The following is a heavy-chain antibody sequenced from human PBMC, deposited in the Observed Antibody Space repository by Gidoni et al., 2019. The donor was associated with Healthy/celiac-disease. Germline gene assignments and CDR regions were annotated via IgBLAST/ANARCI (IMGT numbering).Heavy chain of an antibody. J-gene: IGHJ4*02. D-gene: IGHD6-19*01. CDR1: GGSISSYY. V-gene: IGHV4-59*01. CDR2: IYYSGST. Sequence: QVQLQESGPGLVKPSETLSLPCTVSGGSISSYYWSWIRQPPGKGLEWIGYIYYSGSTNYNPSLKSRVTISVDTSKNQFSLKLSSVTAADTAVYYCARVGGGSSGWYSPDLWGQGTLVTVSS. CDR3: ARVGGGSSGWYSPDL.